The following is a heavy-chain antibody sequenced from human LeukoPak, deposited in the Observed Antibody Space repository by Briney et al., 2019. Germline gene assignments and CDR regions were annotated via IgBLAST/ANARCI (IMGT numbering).Heavy chain of an antibody. CDR2: INPNSGGT. CDR3: ARNYYGSGSYRDFDY. D-gene: IGHD3-10*01. V-gene: IGHV1-2*04. Sequence: ASVKVSCKASGHTFTGYYMHWVRQAPGQGLEWMGWINPNSGGTNYAQKFQGWVTMTRDTSISTAYMELSRLRSDDTAVYYCARNYYGSGSYRDFDYWGQGTLVTVSS. J-gene: IGHJ4*02. CDR1: GHTFTGYY.